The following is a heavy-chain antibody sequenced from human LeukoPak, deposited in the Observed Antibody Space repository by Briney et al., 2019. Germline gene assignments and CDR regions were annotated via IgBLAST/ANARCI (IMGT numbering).Heavy chain of an antibody. CDR1: GYTFTDYY. Sequence: ASVKVSCKASGYTFTDYYMHWVRQAPGQGVEWMGWINPNDGDTNYAQKFQGRVTMTRDTSISTAHMEVSRLRSEDPAVYYCARANFLYCSSSTCLFAYWGQGTLVTVSS. J-gene: IGHJ4*02. D-gene: IGHD2-2*01. CDR2: INPNDGDT. CDR3: ARANFLYCSSSTCLFAY. V-gene: IGHV1-2*02.